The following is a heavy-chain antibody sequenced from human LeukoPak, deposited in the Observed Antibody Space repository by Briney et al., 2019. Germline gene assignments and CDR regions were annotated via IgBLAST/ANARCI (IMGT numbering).Heavy chain of an antibody. CDR3: ARYYYDSSGLDY. V-gene: IGHV4-39*07. CDR1: GGSISSSSYY. J-gene: IGHJ4*02. Sequence: SETLSLTCTVSGGSISSSSYYWGWIRQPPGKGLKWIGSIYYSGSTYYNPSLKSRVTISVDTSKNQFSLKLSSVTAADTAVYYCARYYYDSSGLDYWGQGTLVTVSS. D-gene: IGHD3-22*01. CDR2: IYYSGST.